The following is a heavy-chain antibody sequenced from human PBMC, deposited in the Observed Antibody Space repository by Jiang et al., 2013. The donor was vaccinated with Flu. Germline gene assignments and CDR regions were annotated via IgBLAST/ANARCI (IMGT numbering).Heavy chain of an antibody. CDR2: INHSGST. Sequence: LLKPSETLSLTCAVYGGSFSGYYWSWIRQPPGKGLEWIGEINHSGSTNYNPSLKSRVTISVDTSKNQFSLKLSSVTAADTAVYYCARAVVPAAIGPYCSGGSCYPRPKATREPFDYWGQGTLVTVSS. CDR1: GGSFSGYY. CDR3: ARAVVPAAIGPYCSGGSCYPRPKATREPFDY. V-gene: IGHV4-34*01. J-gene: IGHJ4*02. D-gene: IGHD2-15*01.